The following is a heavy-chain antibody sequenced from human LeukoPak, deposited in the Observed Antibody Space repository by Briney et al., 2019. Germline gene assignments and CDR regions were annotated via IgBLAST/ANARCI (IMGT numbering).Heavy chain of an antibody. V-gene: IGHV3-53*01. CDR3: ARDLDRYGDYVGY. J-gene: IGHJ4*02. D-gene: IGHD4-17*01. Sequence: PGGSLRLSCAASGFTVSSNYMSWVRQAPGKGLEWGSDIYSGGSTYYADSVKGRFTISRGNSKNTLYLQMNSLRAEDTAVYYCARDLDRYGDYVGYWGQGTLVTVSS. CDR2: IYSGGST. CDR1: GFTVSSNY.